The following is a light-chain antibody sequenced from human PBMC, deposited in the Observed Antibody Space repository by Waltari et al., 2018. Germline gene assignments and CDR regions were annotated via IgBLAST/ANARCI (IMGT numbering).Light chain of an antibody. Sequence: EIVLTQSPATLSLSPGERATLSCRASQSVSVYLAWYQQNPGLAPRLLNYDTSNRAPCIPARFSGGGSGTDFTLTISSLEPEDFAVYYCQQRSDWPLTFGQGTRLEIK. V-gene: IGKV3-11*01. CDR3: QQRSDWPLT. J-gene: IGKJ5*01. CDR1: QSVSVY. CDR2: DTS.